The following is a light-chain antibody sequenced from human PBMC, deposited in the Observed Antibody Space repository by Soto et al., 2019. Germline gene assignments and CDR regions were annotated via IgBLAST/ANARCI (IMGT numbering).Light chain of an antibody. J-gene: IGLJ1*01. V-gene: IGLV2-8*01. CDR3: SSHAGSDTV. CDR1: SSDVGGYNF. Sequence: QSVLTQPPSASGSPGQSVTISCTGTSSDVGGYNFVSWHQQHPGNAPKFPIYDVTKRPSGVPDRFSGSKSCNTASLTVSGLQAEDEADSYGSSHAGSDTVFGSGTKLTVL. CDR2: DVT.